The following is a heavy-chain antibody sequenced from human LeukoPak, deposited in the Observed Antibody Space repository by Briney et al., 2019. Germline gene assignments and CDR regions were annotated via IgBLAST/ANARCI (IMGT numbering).Heavy chain of an antibody. V-gene: IGHV3-23*01. CDR2: ISGSGGST. CDR1: GFTFSSYA. CDR3: AKDRFDYGDYVYYYYGMDV. J-gene: IGHJ6*02. Sequence: AGGSLRLSCAAPGFTFSSYAMSWVRQAPGKGLEWVSAISGSGGSTYYADSVKGRFTISRDNSKNTLYLQMNSLRAEDTAVYYCAKDRFDYGDYVYYYYGMDVWGQGTTVTVSS. D-gene: IGHD4-17*01.